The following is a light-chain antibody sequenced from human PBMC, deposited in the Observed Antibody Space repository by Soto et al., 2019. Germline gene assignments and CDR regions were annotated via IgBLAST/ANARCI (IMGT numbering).Light chain of an antibody. V-gene: IGKV1-39*01. J-gene: IGKJ2*01. CDR3: QQSYNTPRT. Sequence: DIQMTQSPSSLSASVGDRVTSTCRASQSISNYLNWYQHKPGKAPKLLIYAASSLQSGVPSRFSGSGSGTDFTLTISSLQPEDFATYSCQQSYNTPRTFGQGTKLEIK. CDR1: QSISNY. CDR2: AAS.